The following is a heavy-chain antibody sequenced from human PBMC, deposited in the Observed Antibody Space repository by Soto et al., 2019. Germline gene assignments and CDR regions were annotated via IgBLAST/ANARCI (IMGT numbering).Heavy chain of an antibody. Sequence: XGSLRLSCAASGFTFSSYDISWVRQAPGKGLEWVSAISGSGGSTYYADSVKGRFTISRDNSKNTLYLQMNSLRAEDTAVYYCAKDYIAARPGAFDIWGQGSMVTVSS. CDR3: AKDYIAARPGAFDI. CDR1: GFTFSSYD. D-gene: IGHD6-6*01. V-gene: IGHV3-23*01. CDR2: ISGSGGST. J-gene: IGHJ3*02.